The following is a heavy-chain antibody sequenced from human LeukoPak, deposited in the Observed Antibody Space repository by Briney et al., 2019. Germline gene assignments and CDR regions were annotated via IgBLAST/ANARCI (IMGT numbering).Heavy chain of an antibody. CDR1: GGSFSGYY. CDR2: INHSGST. Sequence: PSETLSLTCAAYGGSFSGYYWSWIRQPPGKGLEWIGAINHSGSTNYNPSLKSRVTISVDTSKNQFSLKVSSVTAADTAVYYCARGPRDIVLMVYAPSFEYWGQGTLVTVSS. D-gene: IGHD2-8*01. V-gene: IGHV4-34*01. CDR3: ARGPRDIVLMVYAPSFEY. J-gene: IGHJ4*02.